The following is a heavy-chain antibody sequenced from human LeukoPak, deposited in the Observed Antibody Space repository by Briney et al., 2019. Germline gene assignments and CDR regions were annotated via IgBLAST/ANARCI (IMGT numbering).Heavy chain of an antibody. J-gene: IGHJ4*02. D-gene: IGHD3-10*01. Sequence: SVKVSCKASGGTFSSYAISWVRQAPGQGLEWMGRIIPILGIANYAQKLQGRVTITADKSTSTAYMELSSLRSEDTAVYYCARLLWFGESSFDYWGQGTLVTVSP. V-gene: IGHV1-69*04. CDR1: GGTFSSYA. CDR3: ARLLWFGESSFDY. CDR2: IIPILGIA.